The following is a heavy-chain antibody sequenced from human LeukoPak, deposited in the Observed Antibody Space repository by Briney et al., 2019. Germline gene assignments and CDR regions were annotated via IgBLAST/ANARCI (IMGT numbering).Heavy chain of an antibody. V-gene: IGHV4-39*01. CDR1: GGSISSSSYY. CDR2: IYYSGST. D-gene: IGHD1-26*01. CDR3: ASREGNLYYYYMDV. J-gene: IGHJ6*03. Sequence: PETLSLTCTVSGGSISSSSYYWGWIRQPPGKELEWIGSIYYSGSTYYNPSLKSRVTISVDTSKNQFSLKLSSVTAADTAVYYCASREGNLYYYYMDVWGKGTTVTVSS.